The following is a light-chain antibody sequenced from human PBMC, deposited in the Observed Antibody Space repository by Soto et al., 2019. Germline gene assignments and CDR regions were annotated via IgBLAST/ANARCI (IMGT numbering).Light chain of an antibody. J-gene: IGKJ1*01. V-gene: IGKV1-5*01. CDR2: DAS. CDR3: QQYNSYSWT. CDR1: QSIGSW. Sequence: DIQMTHSPSPLSPSVGDRATITGRPGQSIGSWLAWYQQNPGKAPKLLIYDASSLESGVPSRFSGSGSGTEFTLTISSLQPDDFATYYCQQYNSYSWTFGQGTKVEIK.